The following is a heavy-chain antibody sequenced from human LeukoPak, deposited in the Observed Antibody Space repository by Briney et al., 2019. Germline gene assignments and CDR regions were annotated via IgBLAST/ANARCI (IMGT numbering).Heavy chain of an antibody. D-gene: IGHD1-26*01. CDR1: GFTFSSYS. V-gene: IGHV3-21*01. CDR3: VRGVGVSRFNYFDP. Sequence: GGSLRLSCAASGFTFSSYSMNWVRQAPGKGLEWVSSISSSSSYIYYADSVKGRFTISRDNSKNTLYLQMNSLRDDDTAVYYCVRGVGVSRFNYFDPWGQGTLVTVSS. J-gene: IGHJ5*02. CDR2: ISSSSSYI.